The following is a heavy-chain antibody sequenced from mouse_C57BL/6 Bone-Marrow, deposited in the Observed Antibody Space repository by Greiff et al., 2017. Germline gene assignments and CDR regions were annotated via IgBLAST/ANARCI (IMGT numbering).Heavy chain of an antibody. Sequence: QVQLQQPGAELVKPGASVKLSCKASGYTFTSYWMHWVKQRPGQGLEWIGKIHPNSGSTNYNEKFKSKATLTVDKSSSTAYMQLSSLTSEDSAVYYCARKGYYGPGVYFDYWGQGTTLTVSS. CDR1: GYTFTSYW. D-gene: IGHD1-2*01. CDR3: ARKGYYGPGVYFDY. J-gene: IGHJ2*01. V-gene: IGHV1-64*01. CDR2: IHPNSGST.